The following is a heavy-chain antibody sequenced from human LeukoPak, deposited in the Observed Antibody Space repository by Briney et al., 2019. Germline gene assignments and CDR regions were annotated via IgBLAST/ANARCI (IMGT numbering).Heavy chain of an antibody. Sequence: PGGSLRLSCAASGFAFSSYWMSWVRQAPGKGLEWVANIKHDGGEKYYVDSLKGRFTVSRDNAKNALYLQMNSLRAEDTAVYYCARVGLAAAALDHWGQGTLVTVSS. D-gene: IGHD6-13*01. CDR2: IKHDGGEK. V-gene: IGHV3-7*05. J-gene: IGHJ4*01. CDR1: GFAFSSYW. CDR3: ARVGLAAAALDH.